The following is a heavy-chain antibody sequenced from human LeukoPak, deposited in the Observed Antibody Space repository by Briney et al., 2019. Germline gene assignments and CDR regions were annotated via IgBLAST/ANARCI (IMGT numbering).Heavy chain of an antibody. V-gene: IGHV1-69*05. CDR3: ASQGGGVHCSSTSCPTSGAFDI. CDR1: GRTFSSYA. D-gene: IGHD2-2*01. J-gene: IGHJ3*02. Sequence: SVKVSCKASGRTFSSYAISWARQAPGQGLEWMGGIIPIFGTANYAQKFPGRVTITTDESTSTAYMELSSLRSEDTAVYYCASQGGGVHCSSTSCPTSGAFDIWGQGTMVTASS. CDR2: IIPIFGTA.